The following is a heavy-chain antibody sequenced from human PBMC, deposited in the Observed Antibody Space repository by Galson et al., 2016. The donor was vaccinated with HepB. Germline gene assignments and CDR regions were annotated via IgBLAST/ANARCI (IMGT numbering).Heavy chain of an antibody. CDR2: ISSSSSAI. CDR3: ERDRVRFDDGDYGVNGMDV. J-gene: IGHJ6*02. CDR1: GFTFSSYS. D-gene: IGHD4-17*01. V-gene: IGHV3-48*02. Sequence: SLRLSCAASGFTFSSYSMNWVRQAPGKGLEWFSYISSSSSAIKYADSVKGRFTIARDNAKNSLYLQMSSLRDEGTAVYYCERDRVRFDDGDYGVNGMDVWGRGPTVTVSS.